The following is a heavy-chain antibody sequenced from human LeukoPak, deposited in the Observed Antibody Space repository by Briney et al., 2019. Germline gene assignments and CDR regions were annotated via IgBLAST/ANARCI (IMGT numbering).Heavy chain of an antibody. V-gene: IGHV1-46*01. CDR3: ARALSGWYDAFDI. D-gene: IGHD6-19*01. J-gene: IGHJ3*02. CDR1: GYTFTSYY. CDR2: INPSGGST. Sequence: ASVKVSCKASGYTFTSYYMHWVRQAPGQGLEWMGIINPSGGSTSYAQKFQGRVTMTRDTSTSTVYMELSGLRSEDTAVYYCARALSGWYDAFDIWGQGTMVTVSS.